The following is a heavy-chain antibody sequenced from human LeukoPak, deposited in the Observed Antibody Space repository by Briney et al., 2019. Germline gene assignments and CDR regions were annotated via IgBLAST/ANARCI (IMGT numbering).Heavy chain of an antibody. CDR1: GFTFSSYA. CDR2: ISGSGGST. CDR3: AKPRGVYYYYYMDV. D-gene: IGHD6-13*01. J-gene: IGHJ6*03. Sequence: GGSLRLSCAASGFTFSSYAMSWVRQAPGKGLEWVSAISGSGGSTYYADSVKGRFTISRDNSKNTLYLQMNSLRAEDTAVYYCAKPRGVYYYYYMDVWGKGTTVTVSS. V-gene: IGHV3-23*01.